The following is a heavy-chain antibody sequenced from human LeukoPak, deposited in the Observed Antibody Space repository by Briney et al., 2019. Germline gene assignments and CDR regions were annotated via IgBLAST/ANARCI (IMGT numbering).Heavy chain of an antibody. V-gene: IGHV4-34*01. D-gene: IGHD3-10*01. CDR3: ARGGIVTMVRGVILWFDP. J-gene: IGHJ5*02. Sequence: SETLSLTCTVSDDSITIYYWSWIRQPPGKGLEWIGEINHSGSTNYNPSLKSRVTISVDTSKNQFSLKLSSVTAADTAVYYCARGGIVTMVRGVILWFDPWGQGTLVTVSS. CDR1: DDSITIYY. CDR2: INHSGST.